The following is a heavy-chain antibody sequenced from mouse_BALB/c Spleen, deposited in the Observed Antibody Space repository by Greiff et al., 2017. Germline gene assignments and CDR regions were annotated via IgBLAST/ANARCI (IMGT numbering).Heavy chain of an antibody. J-gene: IGHJ1*01. V-gene: IGHV2-9*02. D-gene: IGHD4-1*01. Sequence: VKVVESGPGLVAPSQSLSITCTVSGFSLTSYGVHWVRQPPGKGLEWLGVIWAGGSTNYNSALMSRLSISKDNSKSQVFLKMNSLQTDDTAMYYCAREYWDYWYFDVWGAGTTVTVSS. CDR3: AREYWDYWYFDV. CDR2: IWAGGST. CDR1: GFSLTSYG.